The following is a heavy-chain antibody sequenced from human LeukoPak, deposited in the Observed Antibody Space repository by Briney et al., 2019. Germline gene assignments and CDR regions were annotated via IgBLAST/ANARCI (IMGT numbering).Heavy chain of an antibody. Sequence: GGSLRLSCAASGFTFSSYWMSWVRQAPGKGLEWVANIKQDGSEKYYVDSVKGRFTISRDNAKNSLYLQMNSLRAEDTAAYYCAREWGLCSSTSCYTVFDYWGQGTLVTVSS. V-gene: IGHV3-7*01. CDR1: GFTFSSYW. CDR2: IKQDGSEK. D-gene: IGHD2-2*02. J-gene: IGHJ4*02. CDR3: AREWGLCSSTSCYTVFDY.